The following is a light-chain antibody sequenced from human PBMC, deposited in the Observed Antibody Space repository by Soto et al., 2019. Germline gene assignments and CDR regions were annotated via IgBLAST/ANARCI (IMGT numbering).Light chain of an antibody. Sequence: QSVLTQPASVSGSPGQSITISCTGTSSDVGGYNYVSWYQQHPGKAPKLMIYEVSNRPSGVSNRFSGSKSGNTASLTISGLQAEDEADYYCSSYTSSSPGVFGGGTKVTVI. CDR1: SSDVGGYNY. J-gene: IGLJ3*02. V-gene: IGLV2-14*01. CDR3: SSYTSSSPGV. CDR2: EVS.